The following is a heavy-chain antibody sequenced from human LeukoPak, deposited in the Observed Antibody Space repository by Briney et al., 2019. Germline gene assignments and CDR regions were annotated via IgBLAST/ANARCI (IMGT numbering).Heavy chain of an antibody. J-gene: IGHJ3*02. CDR2: IYYSGST. Sequence: SETLSLTCTVSGGSISSYYWSWIRQPPGKGLEWIAYIYYSGSTNSNPSLKSRVTISVDTSKNQFSLKLSSVTAADTAVYYCARQGISGGWTTDAFDIWGQGTMVTVSS. V-gene: IGHV4-59*08. CDR3: ARQGISGGWTTDAFDI. CDR1: GGSISSYY. D-gene: IGHD6-19*01.